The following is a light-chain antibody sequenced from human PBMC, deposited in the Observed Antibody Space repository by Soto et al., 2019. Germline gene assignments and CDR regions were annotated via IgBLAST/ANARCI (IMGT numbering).Light chain of an antibody. CDR3: ATWDDSLSGPV. Sequence: QSVLTQPPSATGTPGQRVTISCSGSNSNIGNHFVYWYQQLPGTAPKLLIFRNRQRPSGVPDRFSGSKSGTSASLAISGLRSEDEADYYCATWDDSLSGPVFGGGTQLTVL. V-gene: IGLV1-47*01. CDR1: NSNIGNHF. CDR2: RNR. J-gene: IGLJ3*02.